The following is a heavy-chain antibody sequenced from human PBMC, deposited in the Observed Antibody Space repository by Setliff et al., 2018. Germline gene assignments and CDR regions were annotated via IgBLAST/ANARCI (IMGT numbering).Heavy chain of an antibody. CDR1: GVSFSDYY. V-gene: IGHV4-34*01. CDR3: ARDGVFYAMDF. D-gene: IGHD3-10*01. J-gene: IGHJ6*02. CDR2: INHSGTT. Sequence: SETLSLTCTVYGVSFSDYYWGWVRQSPGKGLDWIGEINHSGTTNYDPSLEGRISISVDTSKRQFSLKLSSVTAADMAVYYCARDGVFYAMDFWGQGTTVTVSS.